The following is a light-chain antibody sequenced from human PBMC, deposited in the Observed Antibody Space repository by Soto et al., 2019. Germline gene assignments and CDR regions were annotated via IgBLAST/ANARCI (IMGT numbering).Light chain of an antibody. CDR2: KAS. Sequence: DIQMTQSPSPLSASVGDRVTITCRASQSISNWLAWYQQKPGKAPKLLIYKASNLQSGVPSRFSGSGSGTEFTLTINSLQPDDFASYYCQQYNHYSSYTFGRGTKLEIK. CDR1: QSISNW. CDR3: QQYNHYSSYT. V-gene: IGKV1-5*03. J-gene: IGKJ2*01.